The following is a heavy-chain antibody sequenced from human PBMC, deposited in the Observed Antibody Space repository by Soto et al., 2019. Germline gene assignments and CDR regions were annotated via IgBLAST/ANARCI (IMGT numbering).Heavy chain of an antibody. V-gene: IGHV3-23*01. J-gene: IGHJ4*02. CDR3: TEDDRGSGWYTPSAY. CDR1: GFTFSSYD. Sequence: EVQLLESGGGLVQPGGSLRLSCAASGFTFSSYDMTWVHQAPGKGLEWVSTISTSGGGTYYADSVKGRFTVSRDNSKNTLYLQMNSLRAEDTAVYYCTEDDRGSGWYTPSAYWGQGTPVTVSS. D-gene: IGHD6-19*01. CDR2: ISTSGGGT.